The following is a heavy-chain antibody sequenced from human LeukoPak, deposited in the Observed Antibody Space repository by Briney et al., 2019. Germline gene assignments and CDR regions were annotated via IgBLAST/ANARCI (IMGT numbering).Heavy chain of an antibody. CDR1: GFTFSSNG. CDR3: AKTRYSYCGGDCYRYYYYYMDV. D-gene: IGHD2-21*02. CDR2: ISYDGSNK. J-gene: IGHJ6*03. Sequence: PGGSLRLSCVASGFTFSSNGMHWVRQAPGKGLEWVAVISYDGSNKYYADSVKGRFTISRDNSKNTLYLQINSLRAEDTAVYYCAKTRYSYCGGDCYRYYYYYMDVWGKGTTVTISS. V-gene: IGHV3-30*19.